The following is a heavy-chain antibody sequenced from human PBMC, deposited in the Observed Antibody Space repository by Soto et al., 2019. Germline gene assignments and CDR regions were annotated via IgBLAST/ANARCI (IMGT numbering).Heavy chain of an antibody. D-gene: IGHD1-20*01. CDR3: ATDGITGTSYFDY. J-gene: IGHJ4*02. Sequence: SVKVSCKASGGTFSSYTISWVRQAPGQGLEWMGRIIPILGIANYADSVKGRFTISRDNAKNSLYLQMNSLRAEDTAVYYCATDGITGTSYFDYWGLGTLVTVSS. CDR2: IIPILGIA. V-gene: IGHV1-69*04. CDR1: GGTFSSYT.